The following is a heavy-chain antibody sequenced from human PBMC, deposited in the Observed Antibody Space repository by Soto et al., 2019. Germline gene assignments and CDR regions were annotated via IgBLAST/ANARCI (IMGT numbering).Heavy chain of an antibody. CDR3: AKITVRQWLLSRYFDY. J-gene: IGHJ4*02. CDR1: GFTFSDYA. D-gene: IGHD3-3*01. V-gene: IGHV3-23*01. CDR2: ISSNGVST. Sequence: PGGALRLSCAASGFTFSDYAMSWVRQAPGKGLQWVSGISSNGVSTYYADSVKGRFTISRDNSKNTLFLQMNSLRAEDTAVYYCAKITVRQWLLSRYFDYWGQGSPVTSPQ.